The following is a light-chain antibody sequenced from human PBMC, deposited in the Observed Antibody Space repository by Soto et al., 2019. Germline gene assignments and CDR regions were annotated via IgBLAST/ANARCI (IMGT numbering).Light chain of an antibody. CDR1: SSDVGGYDY. CDR2: DVS. V-gene: IGLV2-14*01. Sequence: QSALTQPASVSGSPGQSITISCTGTSSDVGGYDYVSWYQQHPGKAPKLLIYDVSNRPSGVSNRFSASKSGNTASLTISGLQTDDEAAYYCSSYTGAFTVIFGGGTKLTVL. CDR3: SSYTGAFTVI. J-gene: IGLJ2*01.